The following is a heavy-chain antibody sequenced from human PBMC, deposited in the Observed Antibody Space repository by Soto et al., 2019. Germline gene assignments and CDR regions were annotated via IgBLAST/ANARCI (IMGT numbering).Heavy chain of an antibody. D-gene: IGHD3-3*01. J-gene: IGHJ4*02. Sequence: QYTGQRLEWMGWNNAGNGNTKYSQKLQGRVTITRDTSASTAYMELSSLRSEDTAVYYCVRDLGGCPAYWGQGTLVPVSP. CDR3: VRDLGGCPAY. V-gene: IGHV1-3*01. CDR2: NNAGNGNT.